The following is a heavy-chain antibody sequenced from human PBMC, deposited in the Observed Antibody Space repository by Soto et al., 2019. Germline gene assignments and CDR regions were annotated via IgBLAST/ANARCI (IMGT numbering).Heavy chain of an antibody. CDR1: GFTFSSYG. Sequence: GGSLRLSCAASGFTFSSYGMHWVRQAPGKGLEWVAVIWYDGSNKYYADSVKGRFTISRDNSKNTLYLQMNSLRAEDTAVYYCARDPGYCSGGSCYPDLNDYWGQGTLVTVSS. CDR3: ARDPGYCSGGSCYPDLNDY. J-gene: IGHJ4*02. D-gene: IGHD2-15*01. CDR2: IWYDGSNK. V-gene: IGHV3-33*01.